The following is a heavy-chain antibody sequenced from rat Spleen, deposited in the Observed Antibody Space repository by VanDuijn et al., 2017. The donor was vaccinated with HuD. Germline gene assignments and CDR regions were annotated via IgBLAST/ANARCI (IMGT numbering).Heavy chain of an antibody. CDR3: ARHGGYGYTYWYFDF. V-gene: IGHV5-22*01. CDR2: ISYEGSST. D-gene: IGHD1-9*01. Sequence: EVQLVESGGGLVQPGRSLKLSCAASGFTFSNYDMAWVRQAPTKGLEWVASISYEGSSTYYGDSVKGRFTISRDNAKSTLYLQMNSLRSEDTATYYCARHGGYGYTYWYFDFWGPGTMVTVSS. CDR1: GFTFSNYD. J-gene: IGHJ1*01.